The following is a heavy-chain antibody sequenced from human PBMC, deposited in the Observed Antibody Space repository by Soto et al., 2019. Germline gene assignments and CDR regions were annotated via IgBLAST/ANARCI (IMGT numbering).Heavy chain of an antibody. D-gene: IGHD2-2*01. V-gene: IGHV3-23*01. CDR1: GFTFTYYA. CDR3: AKDRDYPRDQFHY. J-gene: IGHJ4*02. CDR2: ISANGQGI. Sequence: EVQLLESGGSLVQPGGSLRLSCTASGFTFTYYAFSWVRQAPGKGLEWVSAISANGQGIYYADPVRGRFTISRDNSKNTVFLHMDSLRAEDTAVYYCAKDRDYPRDQFHYWGQGTLVTVSS.